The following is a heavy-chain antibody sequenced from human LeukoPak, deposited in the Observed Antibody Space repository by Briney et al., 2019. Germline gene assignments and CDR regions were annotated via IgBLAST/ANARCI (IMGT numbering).Heavy chain of an antibody. CDR1: GYTFTSYD. V-gene: IGHV1-8*01. Sequence: GASVKVSCKASGYTFTSYDINWVRQATGQGLEWMGWMNPNSGNTGYAQKFQGRVTMTRNTSISTAYMELSSLRSEDTAVYYCARVEGYSSSWYGYYYYGMDVWGQGTTATVSS. CDR2: MNPNSGNT. J-gene: IGHJ6*02. CDR3: ARVEGYSSSWYGYYYYGMDV. D-gene: IGHD6-13*01.